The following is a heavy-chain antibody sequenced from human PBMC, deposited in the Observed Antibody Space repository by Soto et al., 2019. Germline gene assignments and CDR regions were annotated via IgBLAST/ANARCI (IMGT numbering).Heavy chain of an antibody. D-gene: IGHD2-2*01. CDR1: GFTFSSYG. CDR3: ARHAPPYWFAP. V-gene: IGHV3-30*03. J-gene: IGHJ5*02. CDR2: ISYDGSNK. Sequence: PGGSLRLSCAASGFTFSSYGMHWVRQAPGKGLEWVAVISYDGSNKYYADSVKGRFTISRDNSKNTLYLQMNSLRAEDTAVYYCARHAPPYWFAPGGKEPRVTVPS.